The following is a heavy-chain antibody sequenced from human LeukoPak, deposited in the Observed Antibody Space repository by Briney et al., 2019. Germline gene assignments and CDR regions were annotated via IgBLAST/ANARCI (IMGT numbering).Heavy chain of an antibody. Sequence: GGSPRPSCAASGFTFSSDAMSWVRQAPGKGLEWVSGISGSGTNTYYADSVKGRYTISRDNSKNTLYVQMNSLRANDTAVYYCAKEVTSSGGLLANWGHGALVTVSS. CDR2: ISGSGTNT. D-gene: IGHD6-19*01. CDR3: AKEVTSSGGLLAN. CDR1: GFTFSSDA. V-gene: IGHV3-23*01. J-gene: IGHJ4*01.